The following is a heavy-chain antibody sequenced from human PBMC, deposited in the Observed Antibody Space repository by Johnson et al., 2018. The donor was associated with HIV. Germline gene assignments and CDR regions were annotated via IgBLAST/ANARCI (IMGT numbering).Heavy chain of an antibody. V-gene: IGHV3-9*01. Sequence: VQLVESGGGVVQPGGSLRLSCAASGITFSSYGMHWVRQAPGKGLEWVSGISWNSDIIGYADAVKGRFSISRDNAKNTLYLQMNSLRAEDTAVYYCAKGEWGAGTDAFDIWGQGTMVTVSS. D-gene: IGHD3-16*01. CDR3: AKGEWGAGTDAFDI. J-gene: IGHJ3*02. CDR1: GITFSSYG. CDR2: ISWNSDII.